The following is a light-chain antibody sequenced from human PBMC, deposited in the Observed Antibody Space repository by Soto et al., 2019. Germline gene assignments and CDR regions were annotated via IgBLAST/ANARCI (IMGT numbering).Light chain of an antibody. V-gene: IGLV2-23*02. CDR1: SSDVGSYNL. CDR3: CSYAGSSPHVV. Sequence: QSALTQPASVSGSPGQSITISCTGTSSDVGSYNLVSWYQQHPGKAPKLMIYEVSKRPSGVSNHFSGSKSGNTASLTISGLQAEDEADYYCCSYAGSSPHVVFGGGTKLTVL. J-gene: IGLJ2*01. CDR2: EVS.